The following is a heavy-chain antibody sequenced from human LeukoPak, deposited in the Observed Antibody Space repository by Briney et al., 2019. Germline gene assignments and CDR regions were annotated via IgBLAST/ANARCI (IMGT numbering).Heavy chain of an antibody. D-gene: IGHD5-18*01. Sequence: ASVKVSCKASGYTFTGYYMHWVRQAPGQGLEWMRWINPNSGGTNYAQKFQGRVTMTRDTSISTAYMELSRLRSDDTAVYYCARDSGIQLWLRYYYGMDVWGQGTTVTVSS. V-gene: IGHV1-2*02. J-gene: IGHJ6*02. CDR3: ARDSGIQLWLRYYYGMDV. CDR1: GYTFTGYY. CDR2: INPNSGGT.